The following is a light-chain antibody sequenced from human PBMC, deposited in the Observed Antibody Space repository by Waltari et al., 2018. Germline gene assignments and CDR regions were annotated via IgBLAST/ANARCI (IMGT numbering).Light chain of an antibody. CDR2: SNN. V-gene: IGLV1-44*01. J-gene: IGLJ2*01. CDR1: SSNIGSNI. CDR3: AAWDDSLNGPV. Sequence: QSVLTQPPSASGTPGQRVTISCSGSSSNIGSNIVNWYQQLPGPAPKLRIYSNNQRPSGVPDRFSGSKSGTSASLAISGLQSEDEADYYCAAWDDSLNGPVFGGGTKLTVL.